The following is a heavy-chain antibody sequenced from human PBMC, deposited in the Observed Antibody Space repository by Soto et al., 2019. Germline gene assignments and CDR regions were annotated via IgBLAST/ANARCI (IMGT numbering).Heavy chain of an antibody. V-gene: IGHV1-2*04. Sequence: ASVKVSCKASGYTFTGYYMHWVRQAPGQGLEWMGWINPNRGGTNYAQKFQGWVTMTRDTSISTAYMELSRLRSDDTAVYYCARATDSSSYYFDYWGQGTLVTVSS. D-gene: IGHD6-6*01. CDR2: INPNRGGT. J-gene: IGHJ4*02. CDR1: GYTFTGYY. CDR3: ARATDSSSYYFDY.